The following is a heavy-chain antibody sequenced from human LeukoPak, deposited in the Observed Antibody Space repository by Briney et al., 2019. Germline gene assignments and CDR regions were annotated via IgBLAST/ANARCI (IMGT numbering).Heavy chain of an antibody. D-gene: IGHD2-2*01. CDR3: ARDLEHCRNIICSNSAY. J-gene: IGHJ4*02. CDR1: GYNFDRYG. V-gene: IGHV1-18*04. CDR2: ISTYNGNT. Sequence: ASVKVSCKGSGYNFDRYGVNWVRQAPGQGLEWVGWISTYNGNTFYAQKFEGRVTMTTDTSTNTVYMDLRSLRSDDTAVYYYARDLEHCRNIICSNSAYWGQGTLVTVSS.